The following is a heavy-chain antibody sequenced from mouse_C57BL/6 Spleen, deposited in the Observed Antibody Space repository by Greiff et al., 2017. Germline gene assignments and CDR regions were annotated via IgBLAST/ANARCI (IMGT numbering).Heavy chain of an antibody. CDR1: GYTFTSYG. CDR3: ARDCYGSSYKYFDY. V-gene: IGHV1-81*01. Sequence: QVQLKESGAELARPGASVKLSCKASGYTFTSYGISWVKQRTGQGLEWIGEIYPRSGNTYYNEKFKGKATLTADKSSSTAYIELRSLTSADSAVYFCARDCYGSSYKYFDYWGQGTTLTVSS. CDR2: IYPRSGNT. J-gene: IGHJ2*01. D-gene: IGHD1-1*01.